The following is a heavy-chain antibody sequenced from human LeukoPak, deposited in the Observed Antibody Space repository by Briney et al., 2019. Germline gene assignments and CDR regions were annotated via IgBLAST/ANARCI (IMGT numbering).Heavy chain of an antibody. CDR3: ARDFGTTGWHTFDY. V-gene: IGHV6-1*01. Sequence: SQTLSLTCVVSGDSVSSKNAAWNWIRQSPSRGLEWLGRTYYRSKWYNDYAESMQGRMTISQDTSKNQYSLHLNSVTPDDTAVYYCARDFGTTGWHTFDYWGQGTLVNVSS. J-gene: IGHJ4*02. D-gene: IGHD6-19*01. CDR2: TYYRSKWYN. CDR1: GDSVSSKNAA.